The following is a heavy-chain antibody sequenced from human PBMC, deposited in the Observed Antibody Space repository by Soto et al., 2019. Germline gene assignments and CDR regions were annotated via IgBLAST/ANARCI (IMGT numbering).Heavy chain of an antibody. J-gene: IGHJ4*02. CDR2: ISYDGSNK. CDR1: GFTFSGYD. CDR3: AKILLKAESGVGDY. V-gene: IGHV3-30*18. D-gene: IGHD3-10*01. Sequence: QVQLVESGGGVVQPGRSLRLSCAASGFTFSGYDMHWVRQAPGKGLEWVALISYDGSNKYYADSVKGRFTISRDNSKNTLYLQMNSLRAEDTAVYYCAKILLKAESGVGDYWGQGTLVTVSS.